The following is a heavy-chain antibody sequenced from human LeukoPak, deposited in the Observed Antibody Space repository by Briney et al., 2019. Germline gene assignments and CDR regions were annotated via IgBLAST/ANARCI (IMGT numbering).Heavy chain of an antibody. CDR2: INHSGST. CDR3: ASYRRGLFDY. J-gene: IGHJ4*02. CDR1: GGSFSGYY. V-gene: IGHV4-34*01. Sequence: PSETLSLTCAVYGGSFSGYYWSWIRQPPGKGLEWIGEINHSGSTNYNPSLKSRVTISVDTSKDQFSLKLSSVTAADTAVYYCASYRRGLFDYWGQGTLVTVSS. D-gene: IGHD3-10*01.